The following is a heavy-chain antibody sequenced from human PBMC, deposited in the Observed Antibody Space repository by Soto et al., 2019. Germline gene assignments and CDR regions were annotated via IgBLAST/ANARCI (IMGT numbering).Heavy chain of an antibody. CDR3: ARDRASRSKYYSGY. V-gene: IGHV1-18*01. CDR2: ISAYNGNT. CDR1: GYTFTSYG. J-gene: IGHJ4*02. Sequence: VQLVQSGAEVKKPGASVKVSCKASGYTFTSYGISWVRQAPGQGLEWMGWISAYNGNTNYAQKLQGRFPMTTDTSASTDYMELGSLRSDDTAVYYWARDRASRSKYYSGYWGQGTLVPVSS. D-gene: IGHD5-12*01.